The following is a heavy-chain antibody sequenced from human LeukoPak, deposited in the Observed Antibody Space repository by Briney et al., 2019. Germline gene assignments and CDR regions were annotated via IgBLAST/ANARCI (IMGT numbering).Heavy chain of an antibody. CDR1: GFTFSSYG. CDR3: AKATGGYCSGGSCYGADY. CDR2: ISYDGSNK. J-gene: IGHJ4*02. Sequence: PGRSLRLSCAASGFTFSSYGMHWVRQAPGKGLEWVAVISYDGSNKYYADSVKGRFTISRDNSKNTLYLQMNSLRAEDTAVYYCAKATGGYCSGGSCYGADYWGQGTLVTVSS. D-gene: IGHD2-15*01. V-gene: IGHV3-30*18.